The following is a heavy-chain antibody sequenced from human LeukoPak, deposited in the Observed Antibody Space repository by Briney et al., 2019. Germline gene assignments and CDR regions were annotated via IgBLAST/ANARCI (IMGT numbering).Heavy chain of an antibody. J-gene: IGHJ4*02. CDR1: GFTFSDYY. Sequence: GGSLRLSCAASGFTFSDYYMSWIRQAPGKGLEWVSYISSSSSYTNYADSVKGRLTISRDNAKNSLYLQMNSLRAEDTAVYYCARAYITIDDDHHPDYWGQGTLVTVSS. CDR2: ISSSSSYT. D-gene: IGHD3-3*01. CDR3: ARAYITIDDDHHPDY. V-gene: IGHV3-11*06.